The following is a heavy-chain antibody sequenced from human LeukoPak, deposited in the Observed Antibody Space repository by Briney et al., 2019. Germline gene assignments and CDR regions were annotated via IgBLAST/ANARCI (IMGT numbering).Heavy chain of an antibody. Sequence: SVKVSCKASGGTFSTYAISWVRQAPGQGLEWMGTIIPIFGTTNYAQKFQGRVTITADESTSTAYMELSSLRSEDTAVYYCARGNYDTGGYYPCCFDYWGQGTLVTVSS. CDR3: ARGNYDTGGYYPCCFDY. D-gene: IGHD3-22*01. J-gene: IGHJ4*02. V-gene: IGHV1-69*13. CDR1: GGTFSTYA. CDR2: IIPIFGTT.